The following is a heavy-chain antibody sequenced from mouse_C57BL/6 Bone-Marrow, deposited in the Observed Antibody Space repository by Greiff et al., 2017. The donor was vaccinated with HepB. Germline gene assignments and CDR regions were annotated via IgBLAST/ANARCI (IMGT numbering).Heavy chain of an antibody. J-gene: IGHJ1*03. V-gene: IGHV1-54*01. Sequence: QVQLQQSGAELVRPGTSVKVSCKASGYAFTNYLIEWVKQRPGQGLEWIGVINPGSGGTNYNEKFKSKATLTVDKPSSTAYMQLSSLTSEDSAVYYCARDYTRYFDVWGTGTTVTVSS. CDR3: ARDYTRYFDV. CDR2: INPGSGGT. CDR1: GYAFTNYL. D-gene: IGHD2-13*01.